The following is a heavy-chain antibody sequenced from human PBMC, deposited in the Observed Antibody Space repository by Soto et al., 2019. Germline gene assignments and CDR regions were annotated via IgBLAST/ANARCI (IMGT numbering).Heavy chain of an antibody. CDR2: INAGTGQV. V-gene: IGHV1-3*01. Sequence: ASVKVSCKASGYIFTGYGIHWVRQAPGQGLEWVGWINAGTGQVKYSQKFQGRVSITRDTSASTAYMELSSLKSEDTAVYYCARVMAVQAFDIWGQGTKVTVSS. J-gene: IGHJ3*02. D-gene: IGHD4-17*01. CDR1: GYIFTGYG. CDR3: ARVMAVQAFDI.